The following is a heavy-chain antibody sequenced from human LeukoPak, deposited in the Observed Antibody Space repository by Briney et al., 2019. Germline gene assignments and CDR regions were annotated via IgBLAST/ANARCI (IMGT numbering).Heavy chain of an antibody. Sequence: GGSLRLSCAASGFTFSRYRMSWVRQAPGKGLEWVSDITSSSSTMYYADSVKGRFTISRDNAKNSLYLQMNSLRDEDTAVYYCASSVVVVAARLDYWGQGTLVTVSS. V-gene: IGHV3-48*02. J-gene: IGHJ4*02. D-gene: IGHD2-15*01. CDR3: ASSVVVVAARLDY. CDR2: ITSSSSTM. CDR1: GFTFSRYR.